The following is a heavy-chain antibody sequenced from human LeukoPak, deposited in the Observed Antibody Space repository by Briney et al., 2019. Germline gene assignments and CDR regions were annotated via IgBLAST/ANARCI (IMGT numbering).Heavy chain of an antibody. CDR2: FDPGDGET. D-gene: IGHD2-8*01. J-gene: IGHJ5*02. Sequence: ASVKVSCKVSGYTLTELSMHWVRQAPGKGLEWMGGFDPGDGETIYAQKFQGRVTMTEDTSTDTAYMELSSLRSEDTAVYYCATDFAARSQEWRGWFDPWGQGTLVTVSS. CDR3: ATDFAARSQEWRGWFDP. V-gene: IGHV1-24*01. CDR1: GYTLTELS.